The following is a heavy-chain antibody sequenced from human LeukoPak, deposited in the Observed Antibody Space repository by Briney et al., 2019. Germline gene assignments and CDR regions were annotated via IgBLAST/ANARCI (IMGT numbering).Heavy chain of an antibody. J-gene: IGHJ4*02. V-gene: IGHV1-18*01. D-gene: IGHD3-22*01. CDR2: ISAYNGNT. CDR3: ARDRVTSIVAGIDY. CDR1: GYTFTGYG. Sequence: GASVKVSCKASGYTFTGYGISWVRQAPGQGLEWMGWISAYNGNTKYAQKFQGRVTMTRDTSTSTAYMELRSLRSYDTAIYYCARDRVTSIVAGIDYWGQGSLVTVSS.